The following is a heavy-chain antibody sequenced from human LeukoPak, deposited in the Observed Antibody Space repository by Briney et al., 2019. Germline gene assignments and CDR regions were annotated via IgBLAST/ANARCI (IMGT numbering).Heavy chain of an antibody. J-gene: IGHJ4*02. CDR1: GFTFDDYA. Sequence: GRSLRLSCAASGFTFDDYAMHWVRQAPGKGLEWVSGISWNSGSIGYADSVKGRFTISGDNAKNSLYLQMNSLRAEDTAVYYCARALGYSYGYAVDYWGQGTLVTVSS. D-gene: IGHD5-18*01. V-gene: IGHV3-9*01. CDR3: ARALGYSYGYAVDY. CDR2: ISWNSGSI.